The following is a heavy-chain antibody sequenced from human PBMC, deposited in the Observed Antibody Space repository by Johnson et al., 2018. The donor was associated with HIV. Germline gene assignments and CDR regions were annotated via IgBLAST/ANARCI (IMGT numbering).Heavy chain of an antibody. D-gene: IGHD6-13*01. J-gene: IGHJ3*02. CDR1: GFTFSSYG. CDR3: ARTWRGSSWYRVSGTDGFDI. V-gene: IGHV3-73*01. CDR2: IRSKPYSYAT. Sequence: VQLVESGGGVVQPGRSLRLSCAASGFTFSSYGMHWVRQASGKGLEWVGRIRSKPYSYATAYAASVTGRFTISRDNAKNSLYLQMNSLRAEDTAVYYCARTWRGSSWYRVSGTDGFDIWGQGTMVTVSS.